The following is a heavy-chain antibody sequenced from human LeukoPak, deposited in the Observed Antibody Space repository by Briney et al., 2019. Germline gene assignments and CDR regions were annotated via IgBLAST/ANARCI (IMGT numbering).Heavy chain of an antibody. CDR3: VRGRIAVAGIFEF. J-gene: IGHJ4*02. CDR2: TYQRSRWYS. D-gene: IGHD6-19*01. V-gene: IGHV6-1*01. CDR1: GDSVSNNNAG. Sequence: SQTLSLTCVLSGDSVSNNNAGWNWIRQSPSRGLEWLGRTYQRSRWYSDYAVSLKSRLTISPDTSKNQVSLHLNSVTPEDTAVYYCVRGRIAVAGIFEFGGQGTPVTASS.